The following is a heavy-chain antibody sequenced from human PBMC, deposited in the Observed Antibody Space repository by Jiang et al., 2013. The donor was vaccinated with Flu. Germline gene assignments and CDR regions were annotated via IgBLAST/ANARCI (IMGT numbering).Heavy chain of an antibody. CDR3: AREVETYYGMDV. V-gene: IGHV4-34*01. J-gene: IGHJ6*02. Sequence: TCAVYGGSFSGYYWSWIRQPPGKGLEWIGEINHSGSTNYNPSLKSRVTISVDTSKNQFSLKLSSVTAADTAVYYCAREVETYYGMDVWGQGTTVTVSS. CDR2: INHSGST. CDR1: GGSFSGYY.